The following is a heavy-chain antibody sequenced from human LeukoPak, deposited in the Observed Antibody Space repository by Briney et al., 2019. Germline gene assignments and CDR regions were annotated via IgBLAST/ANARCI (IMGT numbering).Heavy chain of an antibody. Sequence: ASVKVSCKASGYTFTSYGISWVRQAPGQGLEWMGWISAYNGNTNYAQKLQGRVTMTTDTSTSTAYMELRSLRSDDTAVYYCARDLVAYYYDSSAPYYFDYWGQGTLVTVSS. J-gene: IGHJ4*02. V-gene: IGHV1-18*01. CDR1: GYTFTSYG. CDR2: ISAYNGNT. CDR3: ARDLVAYYYDSSAPYYFDY. D-gene: IGHD3-22*01.